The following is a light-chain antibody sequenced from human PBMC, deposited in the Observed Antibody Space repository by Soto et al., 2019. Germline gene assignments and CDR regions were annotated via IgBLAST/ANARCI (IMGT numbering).Light chain of an antibody. Sequence: DIVMTQSPDSLAVSLGERATINCKSSQNVLYSSNNKNYLAWYQQKPGQPPKLLIYWASTRESGVPDRFSGSGSGTEFTLTISSLQAEDVAVYYCQQYYSTPYTFGQGTELEIK. J-gene: IGKJ2*01. CDR1: QNVLYSSNNKNY. CDR2: WAS. V-gene: IGKV4-1*01. CDR3: QQYYSTPYT.